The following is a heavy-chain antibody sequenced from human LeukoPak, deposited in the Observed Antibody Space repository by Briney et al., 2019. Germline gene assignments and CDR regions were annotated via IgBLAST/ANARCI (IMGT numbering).Heavy chain of an antibody. Sequence: GRSLRLSCAASGFTFSSYAMHWVRQAPGKGLEWVAVISYDGSNKYYADSVKGRFTISRDNSKNTLYLQMNSLRAEDTAVYHCARDRAGSGYDSILDYWGQGTLVTVSS. D-gene: IGHD5-12*01. V-gene: IGHV3-30*04. CDR1: GFTFSSYA. J-gene: IGHJ4*02. CDR3: ARDRAGSGYDSILDY. CDR2: ISYDGSNK.